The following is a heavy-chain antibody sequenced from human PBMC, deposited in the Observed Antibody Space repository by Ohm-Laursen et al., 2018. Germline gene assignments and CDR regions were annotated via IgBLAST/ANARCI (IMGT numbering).Heavy chain of an antibody. D-gene: IGHD2-2*01. V-gene: IGHV3-21*01. CDR3: ARDDCSSTSCPDLDY. CDR1: GFTFSTYS. Sequence: SLRLSCAASGFTFSTYSMNWVRQAPGKGLEWVSSISSSSSYIYYADSVKGRFTISRDNAKNSLFLQMNSLRAKDTAVYYCARDDCSSTSCPDLDYWGQGTLVSVSS. CDR2: ISSSSSYI. J-gene: IGHJ4*02.